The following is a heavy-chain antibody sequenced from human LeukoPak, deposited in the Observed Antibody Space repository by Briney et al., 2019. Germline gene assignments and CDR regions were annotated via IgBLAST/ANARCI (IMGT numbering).Heavy chain of an antibody. CDR3: ARDRVEEGSGLVKTPRYFDY. CDR2: ISSSSSTI. V-gene: IGHV3-48*02. D-gene: IGHD6-19*01. J-gene: IGHJ4*02. Sequence: GGSLRLSCAASGFTFSSYSMNWVRQATGKGLEWVSYISSSSSTIYYADSVKGRFTISRDNVKNSLYLQMDSLRDEDTAVYYCARDRVEEGSGLVKTPRYFDYWGQGTLVTVSS. CDR1: GFTFSSYS.